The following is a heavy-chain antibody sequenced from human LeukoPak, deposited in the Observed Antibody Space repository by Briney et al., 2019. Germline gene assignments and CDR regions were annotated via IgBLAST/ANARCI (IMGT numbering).Heavy chain of an antibody. J-gene: IGHJ5*02. CDR1: GYTFTGYY. Sequence: GASVNVSCKASGYTFTGYYMHWVRQAPGQGLEWMGWINPNSGGTNYAQKFQGRVTMTRDTSISTAYMELSRLRSDDTAVYYCARGTRYCSGGSCYPKNWFDPWGQGTLVTVSS. D-gene: IGHD2-15*01. CDR2: INPNSGGT. CDR3: ARGTRYCSGGSCYPKNWFDP. V-gene: IGHV1-2*02.